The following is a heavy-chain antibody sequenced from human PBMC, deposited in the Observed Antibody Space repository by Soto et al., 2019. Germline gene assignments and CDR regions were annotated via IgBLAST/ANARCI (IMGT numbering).Heavy chain of an antibody. CDR1: GFTVSSNY. V-gene: IGHV3-66*01. D-gene: IGHD6-13*01. CDR3: ARDGYSSSWARD. Sequence: PGGSLRLSCAASGFTVSSNYMSWVRQAPGKGLEWVSLIYSGGSTYYADSVKGRFTISRDNSKNTLYLQMNSLRAEDTAVYYCARDGYSSSWARDWGQGTLVTVSS. CDR2: IYSGGST. J-gene: IGHJ4*02.